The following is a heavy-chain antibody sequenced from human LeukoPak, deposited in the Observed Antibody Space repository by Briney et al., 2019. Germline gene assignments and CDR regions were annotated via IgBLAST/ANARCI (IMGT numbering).Heavy chain of an antibody. J-gene: IGHJ4*02. CDR2: IYYTGST. V-gene: IGHV4-59*08. D-gene: IGHD6-19*01. Sequence: PSETLSLTCTVSGDSISLYYWSWIRQPPGKGLEWIGYIYYTGSTKSNPSLKSRVTMSVDASKNQFSLKLSSVTAADTAVYYCARIDRAVAGTIDYWGQGTLVTVSS. CDR3: ARIDRAVAGTIDY. CDR1: GDSISLYY.